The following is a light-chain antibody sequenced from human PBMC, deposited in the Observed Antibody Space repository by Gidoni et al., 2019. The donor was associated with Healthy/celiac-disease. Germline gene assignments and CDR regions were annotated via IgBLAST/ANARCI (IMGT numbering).Light chain of an antibody. V-gene: IGKV1-33*01. CDR2: DAS. CDR3: QQYDNLPLT. CDR1: QDISNY. Sequence: DKQMTQSPSSLSASVGDRVTITCQASQDISNYLTWYQQKPGKDPKLLIYDASNLETGVPSRFSGSGSGTDFTVTISSLQPEDIATYYCQQYDNLPLTFGGXTKVEIK. J-gene: IGKJ4*01.